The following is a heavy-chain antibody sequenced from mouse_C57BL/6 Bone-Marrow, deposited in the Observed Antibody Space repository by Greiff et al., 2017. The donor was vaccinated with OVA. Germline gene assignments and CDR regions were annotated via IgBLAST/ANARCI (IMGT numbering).Heavy chain of an antibody. J-gene: IGHJ4*01. CDR3: ARNAYYSNYDYYAMDY. D-gene: IGHD2-5*01. CDR2: ISYDGSN. CDR1: GYSITSGYY. Sequence: VQLQQSGPGLVKPSQSLSLTCSVTGYSITSGYYWNWIRQFPGNKLEWMGYISYDGSNNYNPSLKNRISITRYTSKNQFFLKLNSVTTEDTATYYWARNAYYSNYDYYAMDYWGQGTSVTVSS. V-gene: IGHV3-6*01.